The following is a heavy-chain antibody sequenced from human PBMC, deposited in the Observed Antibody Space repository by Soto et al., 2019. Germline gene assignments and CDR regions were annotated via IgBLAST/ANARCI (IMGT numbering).Heavy chain of an antibody. CDR1: GGTFSSYA. J-gene: IGHJ4*02. CDR2: IIPIFGTA. D-gene: IGHD5-18*01. V-gene: IGHV1-69*13. Sequence: SVKVSCKASGGTFSSYAISWVRQAPGQGLEWMGRIIPIFGTANYAQKFQGRVTITADESTSTAYMELSSLRSEDTAVDYCARGRAYSYGYPGYWGQGSLITVSS. CDR3: ARGRAYSYGYPGY.